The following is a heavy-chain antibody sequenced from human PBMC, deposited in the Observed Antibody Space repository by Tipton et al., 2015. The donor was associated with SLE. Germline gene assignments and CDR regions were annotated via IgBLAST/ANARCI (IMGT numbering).Heavy chain of an antibody. CDR2: IFHSGGT. CDR1: GGSIGNNY. D-gene: IGHD1-7*01. V-gene: IGHV4-59*01. Sequence: TLSLTCTVSGGSIGNNYWNWIRQSTGKGLEWIGYIFHSGGTNYNPPLKSRVTISVDTSKNQVSLKLDSVTAADTAVYYCARDPDLEVCSGTTCPDTLDIWGQGTLVTVSS. CDR3: ARDPDLEVCSGTTCPDTLDI. J-gene: IGHJ3*02.